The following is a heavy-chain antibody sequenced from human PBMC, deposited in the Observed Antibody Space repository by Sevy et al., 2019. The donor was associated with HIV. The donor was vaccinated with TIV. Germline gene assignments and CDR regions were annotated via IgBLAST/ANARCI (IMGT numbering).Heavy chain of an antibody. V-gene: IGHV3-74*01. CDR3: AREYSGTYYYFDY. CDR2: INSDGSST. J-gene: IGHJ4*02. Sequence: GGSLRLSCAASGFTFSSYWMHWVRQAPGKGLVWVSRINSDGSSTNYADSVKGRFTISRENAKNTLYLQMNGLGAEDTAVYYCAREYSGTYYYFDYWGQGTLVTVSS. D-gene: IGHD1-26*01. CDR1: GFTFSSYW.